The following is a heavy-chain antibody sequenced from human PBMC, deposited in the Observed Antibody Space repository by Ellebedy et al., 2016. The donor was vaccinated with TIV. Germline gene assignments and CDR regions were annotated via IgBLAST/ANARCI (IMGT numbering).Heavy chain of an antibody. D-gene: IGHD3-10*01. V-gene: IGHV3-20*04. CDR3: ARDILGSSPDY. Sequence: GGSLRLXCAASGFIFDDYDMSWVRQAPGKGLEWVSGINWNGTSTGYADSVNGRFTISRDNAKNSLYLQMNSLRAEDTALYYCARDILGSSPDYWGQGTLVTVSS. CDR1: GFIFDDYD. CDR2: INWNGTST. J-gene: IGHJ4*02.